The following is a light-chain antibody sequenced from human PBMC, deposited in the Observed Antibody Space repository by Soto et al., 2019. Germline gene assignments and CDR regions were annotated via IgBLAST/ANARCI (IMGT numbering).Light chain of an antibody. Sequence: QSALTQPASVSGSPGQSITISCTGSSSDVGSYKYVSWYQQHPGKAPKVMIYDVINRPSGVSSRFSGSKSDNTASLTICGLAAEDGADYYCSSYATASSYVFGSGTKLTVL. J-gene: IGLJ1*01. V-gene: IGLV2-14*03. CDR2: DVI. CDR3: SSYATASSYV. CDR1: SSDVGSYKY.